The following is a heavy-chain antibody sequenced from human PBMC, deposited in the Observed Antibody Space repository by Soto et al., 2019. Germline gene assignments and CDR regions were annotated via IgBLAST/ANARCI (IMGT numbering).Heavy chain of an antibody. CDR3: AKGNYGMDV. CDR2: IKQDGSEK. J-gene: IGHJ6*02. CDR1: GLTFSSYW. Sequence: PGGSLRLSCAASGLTFSSYWMSWVRQAPGKGLEWVANIKQDGSEKYYVDSVKGRFTISRDNAKNSLYLQMNSLRAEDTAVYYCAKGNYGMDVWGQGTTVTVSS. V-gene: IGHV3-7*03.